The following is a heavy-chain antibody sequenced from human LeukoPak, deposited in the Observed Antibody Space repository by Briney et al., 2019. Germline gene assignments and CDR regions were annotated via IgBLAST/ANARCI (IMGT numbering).Heavy chain of an antibody. D-gene: IGHD3-3*01. CDR3: AREKYYDFWSGYFIPPNQRGMDV. CDR2: MKQDGSEK. Sequence: GGSLRLSCAASGLTFSSHWMHWVRQAPGKGLEWVANMKQDGSEKYYVDSVKGRFTISRDNAKNSLYLQMNSLRAEDTAVYYCAREKYYDFWSGYFIPPNQRGMDVWGQGTTVTVSS. CDR1: GLTFSSHW. V-gene: IGHV3-7*03. J-gene: IGHJ6*02.